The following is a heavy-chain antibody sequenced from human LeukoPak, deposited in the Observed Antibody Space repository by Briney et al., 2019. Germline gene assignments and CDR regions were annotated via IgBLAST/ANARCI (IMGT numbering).Heavy chain of an antibody. CDR2: ISDNGDRT. CDR1: GFSFKNYA. Sequence: PGRSLRLSCAASGFSFKNYAMSWVRQAPGEGLEWVSGISDNGDRTYYADSVRGRFTISRDNSKNTLYVQMDSLRVEDTAVYYCAKIAPWGALTTTDGFDYWGQGALVTVSS. V-gene: IGHV3-23*01. CDR3: AKIAPWGALTTTDGFDY. D-gene: IGHD4-17*01. J-gene: IGHJ4*02.